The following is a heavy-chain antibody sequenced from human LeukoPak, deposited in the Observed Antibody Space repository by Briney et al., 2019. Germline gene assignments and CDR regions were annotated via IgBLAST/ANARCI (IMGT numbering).Heavy chain of an antibody. V-gene: IGHV4-39*01. CDR3: ARPQTAGAWFDP. CDR2: IYYSGST. Sequence: SETLSLTCTVSGGSISSSSYYWGWVPQPPGKGLEWIGSIYYSGSTYYNPSLKSRVTISVDTSKNQFSLKLSSVTAADTAVYYCARPQTAGAWFDPWGQGTLVTVSS. J-gene: IGHJ5*02. CDR1: GGSISSSSYY. D-gene: IGHD6-19*01.